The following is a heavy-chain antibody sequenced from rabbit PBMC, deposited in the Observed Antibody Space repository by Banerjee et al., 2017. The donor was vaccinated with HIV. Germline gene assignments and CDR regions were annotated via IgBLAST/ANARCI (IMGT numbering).Heavy chain of an antibody. Sequence: QQQLEESGGGLVKPGGTLTLTCKASGIDFNSHYYMCWVRQAPGKGLELIACIGTSSGSTWYASWVNGRFTISRSTSLNTVDLKMTSLTAADTATYFCARGSYDDYGDFSIYHLWGPGTLVTVS. V-gene: IGHV1S43*01. J-gene: IGHJ4*01. D-gene: IGHD2-1*01. CDR2: IGTSSGST. CDR3: ARGSYDDYGDFSIYHL. CDR1: GIDFNSHYY.